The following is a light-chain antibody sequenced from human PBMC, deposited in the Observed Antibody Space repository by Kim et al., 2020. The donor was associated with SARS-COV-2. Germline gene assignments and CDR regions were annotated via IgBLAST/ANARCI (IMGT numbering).Light chain of an antibody. J-gene: IGLJ2*01. CDR2: GTS. CDR1: SSNIGAGYD. V-gene: IGLV1-40*01. CDR3: QSYDSSLSGVL. Sequence: QRVTISGAGGSSNIGAGYDVHWYQQLPGTAPKLLIYGTSNRPSGVPDRFSGSKSGTSASLAITGLQAEDEADYYCQSYDSSLSGVLFGGGTQLTVL.